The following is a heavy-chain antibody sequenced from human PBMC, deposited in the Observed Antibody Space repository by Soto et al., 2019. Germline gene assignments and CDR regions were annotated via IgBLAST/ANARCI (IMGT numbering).Heavy chain of an antibody. Sequence: GGSLRLSCAASGFTFSSYSMHWVRQAPGKGLEWVAVISYDGSNKYYADSVKGRFTISRDNSKNTLYLQMNSLRAEDTAVYYCAKAADSTYGMDVWGQGTTVTVSS. CDR2: ISYDGSNK. CDR1: GFTFSSYS. CDR3: AKAADSTYGMDV. D-gene: IGHD3-22*01. J-gene: IGHJ6*02. V-gene: IGHV3-30*18.